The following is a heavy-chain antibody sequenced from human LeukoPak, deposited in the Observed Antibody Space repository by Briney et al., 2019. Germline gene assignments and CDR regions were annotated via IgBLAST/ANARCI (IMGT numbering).Heavy chain of an antibody. J-gene: IGHJ6*03. CDR1: GFTFSSYS. CDR3: ALLDSSYYYYYMDV. D-gene: IGHD3-9*01. V-gene: IGHV3-21*01. CDR2: ISSSSSYI. Sequence: KPGGSLRLSCAASGFTFSSYSMNWVRQAPGKGLEWVSSISSSSSYIYYADSVKGRFTISRDNAKNSLYLQMNSLRAEDTAVYYCALLDSSYYYYYMDVWGKGTTVTVSS.